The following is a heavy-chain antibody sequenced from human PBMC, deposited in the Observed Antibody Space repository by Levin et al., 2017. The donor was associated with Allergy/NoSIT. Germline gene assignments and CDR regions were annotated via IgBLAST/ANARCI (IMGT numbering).Heavy chain of an antibody. D-gene: IGHD5-24*01. CDR2: IYYTETT. Sequence: SQTLSLTCSVSGGSVNSPSYYWNWIRQPPGKGLEWIGNIYYTETTNYNPSLKSRVTISLDTSKNQFSLKLSSVTDADTAVYYCAGERWLQFVPYPHFGLDVWGQGTTVTVSS. J-gene: IGHJ6*02. V-gene: IGHV4-61*01. CDR1: GGSVNSPSYY. CDR3: AGERWLQFVPYPHFGLDV.